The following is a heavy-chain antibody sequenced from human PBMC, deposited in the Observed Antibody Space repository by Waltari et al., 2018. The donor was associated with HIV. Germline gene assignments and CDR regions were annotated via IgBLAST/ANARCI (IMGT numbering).Heavy chain of an antibody. V-gene: IGHV3-30*18. J-gene: IGHJ3*02. D-gene: IGHD2-8*01. Sequence: QVQLVESGGGVVQPGRSLRLSCAASGFTFSSYGMNWVRQAPGKGLEWVAVISYDGSNKYYADSVKGRFTISRDNSKNTLYLQMNSLRAEDTAVYYCAKEMVYDGNAFDIWGQGTMVTVSS. CDR3: AKEMVYDGNAFDI. CDR2: ISYDGSNK. CDR1: GFTFSSYG.